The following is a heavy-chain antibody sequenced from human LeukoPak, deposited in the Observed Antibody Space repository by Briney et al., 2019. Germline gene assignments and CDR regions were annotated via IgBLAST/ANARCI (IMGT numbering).Heavy chain of an antibody. D-gene: IGHD2-8*01. CDR3: ARDGIVPEDLYYYGMDV. J-gene: IGHJ6*02. CDR2: INPSGGST. V-gene: IGHV1-46*01. CDR1: GYTFTSYY. Sequence: ASVKVSCKASGYTFTSYYMHWMRQAPGQGLEWMGIINPSGGSTSYAQKFQGRVTMTRDTSTSTVYMELSSLRSEDTAVYYCARDGIVPEDLYYYGMDVWGQGTTVTVSS.